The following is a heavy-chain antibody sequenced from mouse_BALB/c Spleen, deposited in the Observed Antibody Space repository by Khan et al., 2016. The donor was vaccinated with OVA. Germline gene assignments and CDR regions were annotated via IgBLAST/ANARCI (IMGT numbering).Heavy chain of an antibody. CDR3: ARDGNPYYYAMDY. J-gene: IGHJ4*01. D-gene: IGHD2-1*01. Sequence: VQLKESGAELVKPGASVKLSCTASGFNIKDTYMHWVKQRPEQGLEWIGRIDPANGNTKYDPKFQGKATITADTSSNTAYLQLSSLTSVDTAVYYCARDGNPYYYAMDYWGQGTSVTVSS. V-gene: IGHV14-3*02. CDR1: GFNIKDTY. CDR2: IDPANGNT.